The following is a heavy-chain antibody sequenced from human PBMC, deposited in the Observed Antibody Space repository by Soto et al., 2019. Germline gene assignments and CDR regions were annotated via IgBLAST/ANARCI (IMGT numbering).Heavy chain of an antibody. Sequence: ESGGGLVKPGGSLRLSCAASGFTFSNAWVSWVRQPPGKGLEWVGRIKSKTDGGTTDYVAPVKGRFIISRDDSKNMVYLQMNSLKTEDTAMYYCTTGQVAGTRDYWGQGTLVTVSA. D-gene: IGHD6-19*01. CDR3: TTGQVAGTRDY. J-gene: IGHJ4*02. CDR1: GFTFSNAW. CDR2: IKSKTDGGTT. V-gene: IGHV3-15*01.